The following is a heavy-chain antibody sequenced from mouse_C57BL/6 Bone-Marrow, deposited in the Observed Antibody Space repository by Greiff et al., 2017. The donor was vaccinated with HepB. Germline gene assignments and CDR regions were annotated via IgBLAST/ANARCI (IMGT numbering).Heavy chain of an antibody. D-gene: IGHD1-1*01. CDR3: ARSGYYGSSLYYAMDY. J-gene: IGHJ4*01. CDR1: GYTFTSYW. Sequence: VKLQQPGAELVRPGSSVKLSCKASGYTFTSYWMDWVKQRPGQGLEWIGNIYPSDSETHYNQKFKDKATLTVDKSSSTAYMQLSSLTSEDSAVYYCARSGYYGSSLYYAMDYWGQGTSVTVSS. V-gene: IGHV1-61*01. CDR2: IYPSDSET.